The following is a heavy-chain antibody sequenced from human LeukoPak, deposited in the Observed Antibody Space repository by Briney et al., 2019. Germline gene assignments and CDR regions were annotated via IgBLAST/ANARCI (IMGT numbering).Heavy chain of an antibody. CDR1: GFTVSSNY. Sequence: GGSLRLSCAASGFTVSSNYMSWVRQAPGKGLEWVSAISGSGGSTYYADSVKGRFTISRDNSKNTLYLQMNSLRAEDTAVYYCAKEPEQWLVMGGWFDPWGQGTLVTVSS. J-gene: IGHJ5*02. CDR3: AKEPEQWLVMGGWFDP. CDR2: ISGSGGST. V-gene: IGHV3-23*01. D-gene: IGHD6-19*01.